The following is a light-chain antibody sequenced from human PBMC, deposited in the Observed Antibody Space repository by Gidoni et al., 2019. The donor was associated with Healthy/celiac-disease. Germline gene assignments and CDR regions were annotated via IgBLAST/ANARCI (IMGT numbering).Light chain of an antibody. Sequence: EIVLTQSPATLSLSPGERATLSCRASQSVSSYLAWYQQKPGQAPRLLIYDASNRATGIPARFSGSGSGTDFTLTISSLEPEDFAVYYCQQRSNWPPKVTFGPGTKVESN. J-gene: IGKJ3*01. CDR3: QQRSNWPPKVT. V-gene: IGKV3-11*01. CDR1: QSVSSY. CDR2: DAS.